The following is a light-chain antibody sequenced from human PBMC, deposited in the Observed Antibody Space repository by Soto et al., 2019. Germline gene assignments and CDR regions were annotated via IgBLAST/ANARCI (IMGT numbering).Light chain of an antibody. V-gene: IGKV3-20*01. J-gene: IGKJ1*01. Sequence: EIMLTQSPGTLSLSPGGRATHSCRASQSVSSSSLSWYQQKPGQAPRLLIYDTSSRATGIPDRFSGSGSGTDFTLTISRLEPEDFVVYYCQQYGRSPTFGQGTKVDIK. CDR3: QQYGRSPT. CDR1: QSVSSSS. CDR2: DTS.